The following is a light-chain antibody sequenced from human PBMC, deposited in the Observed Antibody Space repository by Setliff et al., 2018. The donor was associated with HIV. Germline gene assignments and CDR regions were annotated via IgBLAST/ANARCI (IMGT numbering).Light chain of an antibody. CDR2: DNN. V-gene: IGLV1-51*01. CDR1: SSNIGNNY. J-gene: IGLJ1*01. Sequence: QSVLTQPPSVSAAPGQKVTISCSGSSSNIGNNYVSWYQHLPGTAPKLLIYDNNKRPSGIPDRFSGSKSGTSATLGITGLQTGDEADHYCGTWDTSLSAGWVFGTGTKVTVL. CDR3: GTWDTSLSAGWV.